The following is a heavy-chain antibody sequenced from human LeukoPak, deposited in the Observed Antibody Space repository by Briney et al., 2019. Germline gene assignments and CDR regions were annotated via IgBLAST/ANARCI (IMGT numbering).Heavy chain of an antibody. CDR2: ISGSGGST. Sequence: PGGSLRLSCAASGFILSSHAMSWVRQAPGKGLEWVSAISGSGGSTYYADSVKGRFTISRDNAKNTVFLQLNSLRAEDTAVYYCVRDQYYGSGSYEYWGQGTLVTVSS. J-gene: IGHJ4*02. CDR3: VRDQYYGSGSYEY. D-gene: IGHD3-10*01. CDR1: GFILSSHA. V-gene: IGHV3-23*01.